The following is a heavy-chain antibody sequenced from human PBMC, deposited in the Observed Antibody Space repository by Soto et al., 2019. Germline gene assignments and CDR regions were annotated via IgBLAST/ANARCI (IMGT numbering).Heavy chain of an antibody. CDR3: GRGRSGQIVVFY. J-gene: IGHJ4*02. CDR2: IGPESGAT. Sequence: GESLKISCKGSGYSFTSYWISWVRQAPEQGPEWMGEIGPESGATRYAQKFQGRVTMTRDTSITTVYMELKNLSPDDTAVYYCGRGRSGQIVVFYWGQGTPVTVSS. D-gene: IGHD1-26*01. V-gene: IGHV1-2*02. CDR1: GYSFTSYW.